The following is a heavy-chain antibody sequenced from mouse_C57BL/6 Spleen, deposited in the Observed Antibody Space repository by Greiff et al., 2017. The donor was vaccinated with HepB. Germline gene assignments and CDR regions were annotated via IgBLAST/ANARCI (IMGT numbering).Heavy chain of an antibody. CDR3: ARKDYYYGSSGDY. CDR1: GYAFSSSW. D-gene: IGHD1-1*01. J-gene: IGHJ2*01. CDR2: IYPGDGDT. V-gene: IGHV1-82*01. Sequence: QVQLQQSGPELVKPGASVKISCKASGYAFSSSWMNWVKQRPGKGLEWIGRIYPGDGDTNYNGKFKGKATLTADKSSSTAYMQLSSLTSEDSAVYFCARKDYYYGSSGDYWGQGTTLTVSS.